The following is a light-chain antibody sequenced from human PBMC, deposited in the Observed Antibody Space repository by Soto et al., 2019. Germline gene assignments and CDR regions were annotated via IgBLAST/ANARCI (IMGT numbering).Light chain of an antibody. J-gene: IGKJ1*01. V-gene: IGKV4-1*01. Sequence: DIVMTQSPDSLAVSLGERATINCNSSRSVVYSSNNNNYLAWYQQKPGQPPRLLIYWASTRASGVPDRFSGSGSGTDFTLTISSLQAEDVAVYYCQQYYSTPRTFGQGTKVDIK. CDR2: WAS. CDR1: RSVVYSSNNNNY. CDR3: QQYYSTPRT.